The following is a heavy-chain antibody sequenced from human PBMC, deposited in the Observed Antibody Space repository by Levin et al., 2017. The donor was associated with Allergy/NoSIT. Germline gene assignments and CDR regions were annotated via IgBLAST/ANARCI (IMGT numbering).Heavy chain of an antibody. D-gene: IGHD5-24*01. CDR3: ARDPRRGMATIGGDY. CDR1: GYTFTSYG. Sequence: GGSLRLSCKASGYTFTSYGISWVRQAPGQGLEWMGWISAYNGNTNYAQKLQGRVTMTTDTSTSTAYMELRSLRSDDTAVYYCARDPRRGMATIGGDYWGQGTLVTVSS. J-gene: IGHJ4*02. V-gene: IGHV1-18*01. CDR2: ISAYNGNT.